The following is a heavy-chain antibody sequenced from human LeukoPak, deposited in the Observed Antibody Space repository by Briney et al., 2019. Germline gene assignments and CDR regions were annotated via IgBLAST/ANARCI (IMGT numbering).Heavy chain of an antibody. J-gene: IGHJ6*02. D-gene: IGHD6-13*01. CDR3: ARNLGIAAAGRGMDV. CDR2: ISSSSSYI. CDR1: GFTFSSYA. Sequence: GGSLRLSCAASGFTFSSYAMNWVRQAPGKGLEWVSSISSSSSYIYYADSVKGRFTISRDNAKNSLYLQMNSLRAEDTAVYYCARNLGIAAAGRGMDVWGQGTRSPSP. V-gene: IGHV3-21*01.